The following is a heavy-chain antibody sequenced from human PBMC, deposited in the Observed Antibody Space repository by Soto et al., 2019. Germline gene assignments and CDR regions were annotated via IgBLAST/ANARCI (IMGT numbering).Heavy chain of an antibody. CDR3: ARDRQGMVRGVSLWFDP. D-gene: IGHD3-10*01. CDR1: GFTFSSYG. J-gene: IGHJ5*02. Sequence: QVQLVESGGGVVQPGRSLRLSCAASGFTFSSYGMHWVRQAPGKGLEWVAVIWYDGSNKYYADSVKGRFTISRDNSKNTLYLQMNSLRAEDTAVYYCARDRQGMVRGVSLWFDPWGQGTLVTVSS. CDR2: IWYDGSNK. V-gene: IGHV3-33*01.